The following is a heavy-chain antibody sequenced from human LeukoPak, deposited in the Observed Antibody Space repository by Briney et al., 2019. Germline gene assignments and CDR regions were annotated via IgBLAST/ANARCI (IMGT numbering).Heavy chain of an antibody. J-gene: IGHJ4*02. D-gene: IGHD6-13*01. CDR1: GYTFINFA. Sequence: ASVKVSCKASGYTFINFAINWGRQAPGQRPEWMGWINAGNGNTKYSQKFQGRLTITRDTSASTAYMELSSLTSEDTAVYYCARGPRAAADDYWGQGTLVTVCS. CDR2: INAGNGNT. V-gene: IGHV1-3*01. CDR3: ARGPRAAADDY.